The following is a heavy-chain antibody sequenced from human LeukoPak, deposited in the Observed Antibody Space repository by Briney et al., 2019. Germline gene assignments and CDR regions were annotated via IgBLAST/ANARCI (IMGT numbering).Heavy chain of an antibody. J-gene: IGHJ4*02. Sequence: ASVKVSCKASGYTFTGYYMHWLRQAPGQGLEWMGRINPNSGGTNYAQKFQGRVTMTRDTSISTAYMELSRLRSDDTAVYYCAREEYYYDSSGYYQHFVYWGQGTLVTVSS. CDR1: GYTFTGYY. V-gene: IGHV1-2*06. CDR2: INPNSGGT. D-gene: IGHD3-22*01. CDR3: AREEYYYDSSGYYQHFVY.